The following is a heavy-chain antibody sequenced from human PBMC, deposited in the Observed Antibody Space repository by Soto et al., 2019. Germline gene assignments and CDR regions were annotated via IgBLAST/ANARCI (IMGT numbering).Heavy chain of an antibody. V-gene: IGHV3-74*01. J-gene: IGHJ6*02. Sequence: EVQLVESGGGLVQPGGSLRLSCAASGFTFSAYWMHWFRQAPGKGLVWVSRVKGDGSDTTYADSVKGRFTISRGNAKNTFVLKMNSRRAEDKAVDFCSRDYSYRMDVWGQGATVTVSS. CDR1: GFTFSAYW. CDR2: VKGDGSDT. CDR3: SRDYSYRMDV.